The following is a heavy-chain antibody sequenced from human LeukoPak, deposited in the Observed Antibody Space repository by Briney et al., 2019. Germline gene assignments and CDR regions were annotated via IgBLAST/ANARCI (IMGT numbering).Heavy chain of an antibody. Sequence: SETLSLTCTVSGASISSWYWSWIRQPPGKGLEWIGYIYGSGNTNYNPSLKSRVTMSIDTSKNQFSLMLTSVTAANTATYYCARETSLAGFASGLGFNYWGQGILVTVSS. V-gene: IGHV4-59*01. D-gene: IGHD6-19*01. CDR1: GASISSWY. CDR3: ARETSLAGFASGLGFNY. J-gene: IGHJ4*02. CDR2: IYGSGNT.